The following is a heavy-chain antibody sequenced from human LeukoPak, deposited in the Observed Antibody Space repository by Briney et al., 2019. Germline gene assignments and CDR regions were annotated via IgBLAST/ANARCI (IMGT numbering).Heavy chain of an antibody. CDR3: ARQDSSGWYGGDFDY. CDR2: LYYDGRT. D-gene: IGHD6-19*01. V-gene: IGHV4-39*01. J-gene: IGHJ4*02. Sequence: PSETLSLTCTVFGDSVSSSNYYWAWFRQPPGKGLDWIGSLYYDGRTYYSPSLESRVTISVDTSKNQFSLKLSSVTAAETAVYYCARQDSSGWYGGDFDYWGQGTLVTVSS. CDR1: GDSVSSSNYY.